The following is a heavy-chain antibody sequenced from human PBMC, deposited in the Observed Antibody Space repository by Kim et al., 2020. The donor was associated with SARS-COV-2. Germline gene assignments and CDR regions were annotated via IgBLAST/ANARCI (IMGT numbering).Heavy chain of an antibody. CDR3: AKSIPSGGGDYVVARFDC. V-gene: IGHV3-23*01. Sequence: GGSLRLSCAASGFIFSTYPMSWVRQAPGKGLEWVSGISGGGATTYYADSVKGRFTISRDNSKNTLYLQMNSLRADDTAIYYCAKSIPSGGGDYVVARFDCWGQGTQVTVSS. J-gene: IGHJ4*02. D-gene: IGHD4-17*01. CDR1: GFIFSTYP. CDR2: ISGGGATT.